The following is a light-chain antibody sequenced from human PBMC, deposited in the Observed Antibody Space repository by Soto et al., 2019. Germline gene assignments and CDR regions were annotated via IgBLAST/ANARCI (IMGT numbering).Light chain of an antibody. J-gene: IGLJ3*02. Sequence: QSALTQPASVSGSPGQSITISCTGTSSDVGSYNLVSWYQQHPGKAPKLMIYEGSKRPSGVSNRFSGSKSGNTASLTMSGLQAGDEANYYCCSYAGSSTFVVFGGGTQLTVL. CDR1: SSDVGSYNL. CDR2: EGS. V-gene: IGLV2-23*03. CDR3: CSYAGSSTFVV.